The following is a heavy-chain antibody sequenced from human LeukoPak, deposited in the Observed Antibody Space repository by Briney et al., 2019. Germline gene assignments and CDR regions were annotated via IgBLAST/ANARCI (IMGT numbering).Heavy chain of an antibody. J-gene: IGHJ4*02. D-gene: IGHD6-19*01. CDR2: INYNGDTK. CDR3: AKDGHCPALCTTQSAVAGYNDN. Sequence: PGGSLRLSCAASGFTFSIYTMNWVRQAPGKGLEWVSIINYNGDTKYYADSVQGRFTISRDNSKNTVYLQMNSLRAEDTAIYYCAKDGHCPALCTTQSAVAGYNDNWGQGTLVTVSS. V-gene: IGHV3-23*01. CDR1: GFTFSIYT.